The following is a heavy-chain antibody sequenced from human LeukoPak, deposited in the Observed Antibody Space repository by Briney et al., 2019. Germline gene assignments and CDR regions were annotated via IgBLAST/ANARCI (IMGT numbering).Heavy chain of an antibody. J-gene: IGHJ1*01. CDR3: AKVEYSSNIPQH. V-gene: IGHV3-23*01. Sequence: GGSLRLSCAASGFTFSGSAMSWVRQAPGKGLEWVSSISGSGGSTYYADSVKGRFTISRDNSKNTQYLQMNSLRAEDTAVYYCAKVEYSSNIPQHWGQGTLVTVSS. CDR1: GFTFSGSA. CDR2: ISGSGGST. D-gene: IGHD6-6*01.